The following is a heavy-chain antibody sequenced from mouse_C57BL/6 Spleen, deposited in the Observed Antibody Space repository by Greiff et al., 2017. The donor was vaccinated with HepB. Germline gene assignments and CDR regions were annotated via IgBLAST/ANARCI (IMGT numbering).Heavy chain of an antibody. Sequence: DVKLVESGGGLVKPGGSLKLSCAASGFTFSSYTMSWVRQTPEKRLEWVATISGGGGNTYYPDSVKGRFTISRDNAKNTLYLQMSSLRSEDTALYYCARHTVPYWYFDVWGTGTTVTVSS. J-gene: IGHJ1*03. V-gene: IGHV5-9*01. CDR2: ISGGGGNT. CDR1: GFTFSSYT. CDR3: ARHTVPYWYFDV. D-gene: IGHD1-1*01.